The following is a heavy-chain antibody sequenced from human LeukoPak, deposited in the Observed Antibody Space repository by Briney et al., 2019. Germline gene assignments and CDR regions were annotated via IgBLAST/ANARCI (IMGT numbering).Heavy chain of an antibody. V-gene: IGHV3-48*03. CDR2: ISSSGSTI. D-gene: IGHD3-10*01. Sequence: GGSLRLSCAASGFTFSSYEMNWVRQAPGKGLEWVSYISSSGSTIYYADSVKGRFTISRDNAKNSLYLQMNSLRAEDSAVYYCARDRTEFGYYYYGMDVWGRGTTVTVSS. CDR1: GFTFSSYE. J-gene: IGHJ6*02. CDR3: ARDRTEFGYYYYGMDV.